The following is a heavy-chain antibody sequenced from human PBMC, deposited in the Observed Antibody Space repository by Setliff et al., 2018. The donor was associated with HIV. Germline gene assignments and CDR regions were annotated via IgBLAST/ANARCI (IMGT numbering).Heavy chain of an antibody. CDR2: INHSGTT. V-gene: IGHV4-34*01. Sequence: SETLSLTCAVYGESLSGYYWSWLRQPPGKGLEWLGEINHSGTTNYNASLNRRVTISVDTSKNQFSLQLSSVTAADTAVYYCARGRAAAVGRLWFDPWGQGTLVTVSS. CDR1: GESLSGYY. J-gene: IGHJ5*02. CDR3: ARGRAAAVGRLWFDP. D-gene: IGHD6-13*01.